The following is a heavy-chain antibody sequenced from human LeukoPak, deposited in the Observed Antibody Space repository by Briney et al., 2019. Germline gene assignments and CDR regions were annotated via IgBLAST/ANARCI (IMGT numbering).Heavy chain of an antibody. J-gene: IGHJ4*02. CDR2: ITWDAGST. CDR3: AKGTSSWHEFDY. D-gene: IGHD6-13*01. Sequence: PGGSLRLSCAASGFTFDDYAMHWVRQAPGKGLEWVSLITWDAGSTHYADSVKGRFTISRDNSKNSLYLQMNSLRAEDTALYYCAKGTSSWHEFDYWGQGTLVTVSS. CDR1: GFTFDDYA. V-gene: IGHV3-43D*03.